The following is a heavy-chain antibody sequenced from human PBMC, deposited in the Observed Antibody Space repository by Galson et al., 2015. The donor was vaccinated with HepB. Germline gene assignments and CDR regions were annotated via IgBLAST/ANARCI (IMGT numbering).Heavy chain of an antibody. Sequence: CAISGDSVSSHSAAWKWIRQSPSRGLEWLGRTYYRSKWYDDYALSVKSRITINPDTSKNQFSLQLNSVTPEDTAVYYCARDRYNWNYVTEAGWFDPWGQVTLVTVSS. D-gene: IGHD1-7*01. CDR2: TYYRSKWYD. CDR1: GDSVSSHSAA. CDR3: ARDRYNWNYVTEAGWFDP. V-gene: IGHV6-1*01. J-gene: IGHJ5*02.